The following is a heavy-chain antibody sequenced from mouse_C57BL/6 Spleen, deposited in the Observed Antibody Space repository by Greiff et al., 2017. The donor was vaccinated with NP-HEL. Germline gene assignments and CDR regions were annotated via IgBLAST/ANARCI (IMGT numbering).Heavy chain of an antibody. V-gene: IGHV5-17*01. D-gene: IGHD4-1*01. CDR1: GFTFSDYG. J-gene: IGHJ2*01. CDR2: ISSGSSTI. CDR3: ARGGLGRSYFDY. Sequence: EVQLVESGGGLVKPGGSLKLSCAASGFTFSDYGMHWVRQAPEKGLEWVAYISSGSSTIYYADTVKGRFTISRDNAKNTLFLQMTSLRSEDTTMYYCARGGLGRSYFDYWGQGTTLTVSS.